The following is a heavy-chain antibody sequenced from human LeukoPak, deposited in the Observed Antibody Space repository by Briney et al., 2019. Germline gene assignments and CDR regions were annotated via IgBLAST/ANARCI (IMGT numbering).Heavy chain of an antibody. CDR1: GYTFTSYG. J-gene: IGHJ4*02. CDR2: ISAYNGNT. V-gene: IGHV1-18*01. CDR3: ARQEVYCSSTSCWRYFDY. Sequence: ASVKVSCKASGYTFTSYGISWVRQAPGRGLEWMGWISAYNGNTNYAQKLQGRVTMTTDTSTSTAYMELRSLRSDDTAVYYCARQEVYCSSTSCWRYFDYWGQGTLVTVSS. D-gene: IGHD2-2*01.